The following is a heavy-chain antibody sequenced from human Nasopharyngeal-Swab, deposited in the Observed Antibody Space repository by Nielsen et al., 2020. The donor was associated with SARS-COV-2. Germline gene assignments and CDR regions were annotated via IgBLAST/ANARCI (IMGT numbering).Heavy chain of an antibody. CDR1: GFTFDDYA. Sequence: SLKISCAASGFTFDDYALHWVRQAPGKGLEWVSGISWNSGSIGYADSVKGRFTISRGNAKNSLYLQMNSLRAEDTALYYCATSPFSSSWYDASYYYGMDVWGQGTTVTVSS. D-gene: IGHD6-13*01. J-gene: IGHJ6*02. CDR2: ISWNSGSI. V-gene: IGHV3-9*01. CDR3: ATSPFSSSWYDASYYYGMDV.